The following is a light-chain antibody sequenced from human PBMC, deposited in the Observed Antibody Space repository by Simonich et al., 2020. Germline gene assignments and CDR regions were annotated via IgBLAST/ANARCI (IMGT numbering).Light chain of an antibody. J-gene: IGLJ3*02. Sequence: NFMLTQPHSVSESPGKTVTISCTRSSGSIASNYVQWYQQRPGISPTTMIYEDNQRPSEVPDRFSGSIDSASNSASLTISGLKTEDEADYYCQSYDSSNRVFGGGTKLTVL. CDR2: EDN. CDR1: SGSIASNY. CDR3: QSYDSSNRV. V-gene: IGLV6-57*01.